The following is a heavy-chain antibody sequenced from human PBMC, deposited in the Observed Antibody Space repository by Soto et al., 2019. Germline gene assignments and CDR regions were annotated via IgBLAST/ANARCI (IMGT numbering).Heavy chain of an antibody. V-gene: IGHV4-59*08. D-gene: IGHD3-22*01. CDR2: IYYSGST. J-gene: IGHJ5*02. CDR1: GGNIINYD. Sequence: SVPMPVTRTVAGGNIINYDWSWIRQHQGKGLEWIGYIYYSGSTNYNPSLKSRVTISVDTSKSQFSLRLSSVTAADTAVYFCARLGFYYQSLYPWGPGTLVTSPQ. CDR3: ARLGFYYQSLYP.